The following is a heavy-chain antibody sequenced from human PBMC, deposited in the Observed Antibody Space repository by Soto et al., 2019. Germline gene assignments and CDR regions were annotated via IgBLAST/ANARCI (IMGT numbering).Heavy chain of an antibody. CDR2: GSTSIRST. CDR3: ARDSGASLYGEDALDI. V-gene: IGHV1-18*04. D-gene: IGHD3-10*01. J-gene: IGHJ3*02. Sequence: QGKLVQSGPEVKKPGASVKVSCTASGYSFSGYDITLRRQAPGQRHEWLGCGSTSIRSTMSAEKLQGSLTMTTDTSTTTVYMELRGLKSDDRAVYYCARDSGASLYGEDALDIWGQGTLVSVSS. CDR1: GYSFSGYD.